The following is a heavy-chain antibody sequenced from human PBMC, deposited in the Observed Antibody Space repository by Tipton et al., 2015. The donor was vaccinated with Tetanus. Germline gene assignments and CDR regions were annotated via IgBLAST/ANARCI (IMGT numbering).Heavy chain of an antibody. CDR3: ARVQEQRIYYYGMDV. Sequence: QLVQSGAEVKEPGASVKVSCKASGYNFVNFGISRVRQAPGQGLEWMGWISAYNGKTKYAQRLQGRVTMTTDRSASTAYMDLRRLRSDDTAVYYCARVQEQRIYYYGMDVWGQGTTVTVSS. CDR2: ISAYNGKT. J-gene: IGHJ6*02. CDR1: GYNFVNFG. D-gene: IGHD6-25*01. V-gene: IGHV1-18*01.